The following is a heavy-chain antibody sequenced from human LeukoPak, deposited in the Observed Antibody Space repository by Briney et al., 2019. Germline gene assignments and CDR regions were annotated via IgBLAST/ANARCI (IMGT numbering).Heavy chain of an antibody. J-gene: IGHJ4*02. CDR1: GLTFSSHW. Sequence: HPGGSLRLSCAASGLTFSSHWMHWVRHAPGKGLVWVSRITNDGSSTTYADSVRGRFTISRDNAKNSLYLQMDSLRVEDTAFYYCAKDNRRHYTSGPNPDSLHWGQGALVTVSS. CDR3: AKDNRRHYTSGPNPDSLH. V-gene: IGHV3-74*01. CDR2: ITNDGSST. D-gene: IGHD6-19*01.